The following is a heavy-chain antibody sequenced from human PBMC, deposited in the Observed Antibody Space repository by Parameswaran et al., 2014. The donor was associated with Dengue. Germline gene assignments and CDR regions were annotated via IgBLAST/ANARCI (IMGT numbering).Heavy chain of an antibody. Sequence: VRQDARERGWEWVAVIWYDGSNKYYADSVKGRFTISRDNSKNTLYLQMNSLRAEDTAVYYCARDGGLAVAGFDYWGQGTLVTVSS. V-gene: IGHV3-33*01. D-gene: IGHD6-19*01. CDR2: IWYDGSNK. CDR3: ARDGGLAVAGFDY. J-gene: IGHJ4*02.